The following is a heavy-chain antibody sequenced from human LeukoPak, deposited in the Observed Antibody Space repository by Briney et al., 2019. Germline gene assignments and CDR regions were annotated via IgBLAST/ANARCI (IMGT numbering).Heavy chain of an antibody. Sequence: ASVKVSCKASGYTFSSYAMHWVRQAPGQRLEWMGWINAGNGNTKYSQKFQGRVTITRDTSASTAYMELSSLRSEDTAVYYCASTKNTLRSLEWYKLDYWGQGTLVTVSS. CDR1: GYTFSSYA. J-gene: IGHJ4*02. CDR3: ASTKNTLRSLEWYKLDY. CDR2: INAGNGNT. V-gene: IGHV1-3*01. D-gene: IGHD3-3*01.